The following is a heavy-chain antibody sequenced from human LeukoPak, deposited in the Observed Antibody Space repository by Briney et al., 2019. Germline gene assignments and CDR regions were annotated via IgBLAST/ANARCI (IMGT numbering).Heavy chain of an antibody. D-gene: IGHD6-19*01. Sequence: PSETLSLTCTVSGDSMSSSSCYWGWIRQPPGKGLEWIGSIYYRGSTYNNSSLKSRLTISVDTSKNQFSLKLSSVTAADTAVYHCARHRRYSSGWFDYFDYWGQGTLVTVSS. J-gene: IGHJ4*02. V-gene: IGHV4-39*01. CDR3: ARHRRYSSGWFDYFDY. CDR2: IYYRGST. CDR1: GDSMSSSSCY.